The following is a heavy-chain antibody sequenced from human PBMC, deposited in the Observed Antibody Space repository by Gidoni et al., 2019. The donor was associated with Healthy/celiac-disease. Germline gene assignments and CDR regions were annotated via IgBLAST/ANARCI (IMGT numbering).Heavy chain of an antibody. D-gene: IGHD3-10*01. CDR1: GGTFSSYA. J-gene: IGHJ6*02. V-gene: IGHV1-69*06. Sequence: QVQLVQSGAEVKKPGSSVKVSCKASGGTFSSYAISWVRQAPGQGLEWMGGIIPIFGTANYAQKFQGRVTITADKSTSTAYMELSSLRSEDTAVYYCARSGGSGSYSLLNYYYYGMDVWGQGTTVTVSS. CDR3: ARSGGSGSYSLLNYYYYGMDV. CDR2: IIPIFGTA.